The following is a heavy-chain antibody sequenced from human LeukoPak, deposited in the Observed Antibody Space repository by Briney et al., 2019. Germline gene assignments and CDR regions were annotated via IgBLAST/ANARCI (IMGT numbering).Heavy chain of an antibody. CDR1: GGTFSSYA. J-gene: IGHJ4*02. Sequence: SVKVSCKASGGTFSSYAISWVRQAPGQGLEWMGRIIPIFGTANYAQKFQGRVTITTDESTSTAYMELSSLKTEDTAAYYCTTYSSVSFHSDCWGQGTLVTVSS. CDR2: IIPIFGTA. D-gene: IGHD6-25*01. V-gene: IGHV1-69*05. CDR3: TTYSSVSFHSDC.